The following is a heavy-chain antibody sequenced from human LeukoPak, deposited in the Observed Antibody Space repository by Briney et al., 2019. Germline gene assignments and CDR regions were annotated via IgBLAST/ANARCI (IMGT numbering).Heavy chain of an antibody. CDR3: ARDYRAHSRYSSSWNYFDY. D-gene: IGHD6-13*01. J-gene: IGHJ4*02. Sequence: GASVKVSCKASGYTFTSYAMNWVRQAPGQGLEWMGWINTNTGNPTYAQGFTGRFVFSLDTSVSTAYLQISSLKAEDTAVYYCARDYRAHSRYSSSWNYFDYWGQGTLVTVSS. CDR2: INTNTGNP. CDR1: GYTFTSYA. V-gene: IGHV7-4-1*02.